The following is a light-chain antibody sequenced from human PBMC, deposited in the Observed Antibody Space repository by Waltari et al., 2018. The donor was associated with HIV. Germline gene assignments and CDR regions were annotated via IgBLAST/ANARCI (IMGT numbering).Light chain of an antibody. Sequence: EIVMTQSPATLSVSPGERATLSWRASQTVISNLAWYQQKPGQAPRLLVYGASTRAAGVPARFTGSGSGTEFTLTISTLEPEDFAVYYCQQYGSSPPSTFGQGTRLDFK. V-gene: IGKV3-15*01. CDR2: GAS. CDR3: QQYGSSPPST. CDR1: QTVISN. J-gene: IGKJ5*01.